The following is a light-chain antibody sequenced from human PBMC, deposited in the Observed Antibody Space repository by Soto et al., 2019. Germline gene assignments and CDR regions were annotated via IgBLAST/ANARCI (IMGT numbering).Light chain of an antibody. V-gene: IGLV3-1*01. J-gene: IGLJ1*01. CDR3: QAWDTSAYSV. CDR2: QDN. CDR1: RLGNKY. Sequence: SYELTQPPSVSVSPGQTASITCSGDRLGNKYVCWYQQKPGQSPVLVIYQDNKRPSGIPERFSGSNAGNTATLTTSGTQAMDEADYYCQAWDTSAYSVFGIGTKVTVL.